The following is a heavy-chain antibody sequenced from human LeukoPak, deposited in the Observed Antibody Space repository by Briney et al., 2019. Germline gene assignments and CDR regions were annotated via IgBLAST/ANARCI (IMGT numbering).Heavy chain of an antibody. CDR2: ISAYNGNT. CDR1: GYTFTSYG. V-gene: IGHV1-18*04. CDR3: ARGKLLWFGELFYNWFDP. Sequence: ASVKVSCKASGYTFTSYGISWVRQAPGQGLEWMGWISAYNGNTNYAQKLQGRVTVTTDTSTSTAYMELRSLRSDDTAVYYCARGKLLWFGELFYNWFDPWGQGTLVTVSS. J-gene: IGHJ5*02. D-gene: IGHD3-10*01.